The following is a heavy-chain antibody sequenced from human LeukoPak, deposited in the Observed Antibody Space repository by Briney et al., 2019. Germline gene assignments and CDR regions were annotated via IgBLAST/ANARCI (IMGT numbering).Heavy chain of an antibody. CDR1: GFTFSNAW. V-gene: IGHV3-15*01. D-gene: IGHD2-2*01. J-gene: IGHJ4*02. Sequence: PGGSLRLSCAASGFTFSNAWMSWVRQAPGKGLEWVGRIKSKTDGGTTDYAAPVKGRFTISRDDSKNTLYLQMNSLKTEDTAVYYCTTASPYHRYCSSTSCYGNDYWGQGTLVTVSS. CDR3: TTASPYHRYCSSTSCYGNDY. CDR2: IKSKTDGGTT.